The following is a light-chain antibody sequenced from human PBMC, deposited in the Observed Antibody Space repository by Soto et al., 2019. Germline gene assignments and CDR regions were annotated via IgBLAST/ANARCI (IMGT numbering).Light chain of an antibody. CDR3: QQSYNGPFT. CDR1: QSISTY. Sequence: DIQMTQSPSSLSASVGDRVTVTCRAGQSISTYLNWYQQRPGKAPNLLIYSACSLQTGVPSRFSGSGSGTDFTLTITNLQPEDFATYYCQQSYNGPFTFGPGTKVDL. V-gene: IGKV1-39*01. J-gene: IGKJ3*01. CDR2: SAC.